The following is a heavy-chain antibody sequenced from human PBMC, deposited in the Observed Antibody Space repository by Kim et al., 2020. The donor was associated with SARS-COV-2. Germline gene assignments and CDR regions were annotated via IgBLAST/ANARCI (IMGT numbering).Heavy chain of an antibody. CDR2: ISSNIGNT. CDR3: APYYDIYSSLGQWD. J-gene: IGHJ4*01. V-gene: IGHV1-18*01. Sequence: ASVKVSCKASGYSFIHYGLVWARQAPGQGLEWMGWISSNIGNTKYAQNVQGRVTLTTAKSTNTGYMELSILRSDDTAVYYCAPYYDIYSSLGQWDWGQGT. D-gene: IGHD3-9*01. CDR1: GYSFIHYG.